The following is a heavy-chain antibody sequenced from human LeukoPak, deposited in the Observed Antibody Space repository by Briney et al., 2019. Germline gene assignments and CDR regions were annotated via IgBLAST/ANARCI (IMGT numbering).Heavy chain of an antibody. D-gene: IGHD6-13*01. CDR2: IYYSGGT. V-gene: IGHV4-59*01. CDR1: GDSISNYY. J-gene: IGHJ6*02. CDR3: ARTGYCSSRYCDYYGMDV. Sequence: PSETLSLTCTVSGDSISNYYWSWIRQPPGRGLEWIGYIYYSGGTNYNPSLKSRVSISVDTSKTHFSLKLTSVTAADTAVCYCARTGYCSSRYCDYYGMDVWGQGTTVTVSS.